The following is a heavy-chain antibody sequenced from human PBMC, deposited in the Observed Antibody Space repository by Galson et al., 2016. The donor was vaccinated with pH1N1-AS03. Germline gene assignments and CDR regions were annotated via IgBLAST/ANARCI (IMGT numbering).Heavy chain of an antibody. CDR2: IDSDDDK. CDR1: GFSLTSPGVC. CDR3: ARDWGAAAGYFDY. V-gene: IGHV2-70*20. J-gene: IGHJ4*02. D-gene: IGHD6-13*01. Sequence: PALVKPTQTLTLTCSFSGFSLTSPGVCVTWVRQPPGKALEWLATIDSDDDKYYTTSLKTRLTISKDTSKNQVVLTMTNMDPVDTATYYCARDWGAAAGYFDYWGPGNLVVVSS.